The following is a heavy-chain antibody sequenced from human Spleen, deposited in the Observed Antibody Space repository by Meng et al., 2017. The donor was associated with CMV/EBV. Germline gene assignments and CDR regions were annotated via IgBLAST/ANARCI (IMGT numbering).Heavy chain of an antibody. CDR2: ISSSGYSI. CDR1: GFTFSTYN. CDR3: VGLPKSGHWHFDL. V-gene: IGHV3-48*04. Sequence: GESLKISCAAPGFTFSTYNMHWVRQAPGKGLEWVSYISSSGYSIYYAESVKGRFTISRDNAKNSLYLQMNSLRAEDTAVYYCVGLPKSGHWHFDLWGRGTLVTVSS. J-gene: IGHJ2*01. D-gene: IGHD1-26*01.